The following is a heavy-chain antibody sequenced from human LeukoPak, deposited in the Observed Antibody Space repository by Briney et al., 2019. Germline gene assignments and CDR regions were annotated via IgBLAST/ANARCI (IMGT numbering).Heavy chain of an antibody. CDR1: GGPISSYY. Sequence: PSETLSLTCTVSGGPISSYYWSWIRQPAGKGLEWIGRIYSSGDTNYNLSLKSRVTMSIDTSKKQFSLNLSSVTAADTAVYYCAAYQQQLAFDYWGQGTLVTVSS. D-gene: IGHD6-13*01. CDR2: IYSSGDT. V-gene: IGHV4-4*07. J-gene: IGHJ4*02. CDR3: AAYQQQLAFDY.